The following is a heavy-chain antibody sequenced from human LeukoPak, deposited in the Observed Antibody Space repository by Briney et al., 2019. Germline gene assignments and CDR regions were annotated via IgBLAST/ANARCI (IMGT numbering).Heavy chain of an antibody. D-gene: IGHD3-16*01. V-gene: IGHV3-23*01. CDR3: AKDSPGYSVWRDY. CDR1: GFTFSSHA. CDR2: ISGSGGST. Sequence: PGGSLRLSCAASGFTFSSHAMSWVRQAPGKGLEWVSAISGSGGSTYYADSVKSRFTISRDNSKNTLYLQMNSLRAEDTAVYYCAKDSPGYSVWRDYWGQGTLVTVSS. J-gene: IGHJ4*02.